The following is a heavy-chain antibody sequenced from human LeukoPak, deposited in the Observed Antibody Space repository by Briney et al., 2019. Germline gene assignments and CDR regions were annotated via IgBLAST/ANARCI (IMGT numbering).Heavy chain of an antibody. CDR2: IKQDGSEK. V-gene: IGHV3-7*01. CDR1: GFTFSSYW. CDR3: ARFADTAMVFQDFDY. D-gene: IGHD5-18*01. J-gene: IGHJ4*02. Sequence: GGFLRLSCAASGFTFSSYWMSWVRQAPGKGLEWVANIKQDGSEKYYVDSVKGRFTISRDNAKNSLYLQMNSLRAEDTAVYYCARFADTAMVFQDFDYWGQGTLVTVSS.